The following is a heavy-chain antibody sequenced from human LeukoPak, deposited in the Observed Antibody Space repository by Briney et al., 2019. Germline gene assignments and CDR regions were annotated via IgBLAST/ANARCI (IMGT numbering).Heavy chain of an antibody. CDR1: GGSFSTYY. Sequence: SETLSLTCTVSGGSFSTYYWSWIRQPPGKGLEWIAYIYYSGSTNYNPSLQSRVTIPVDTSKNQFSLRLSSVTAADTAVYYCAREYSYYDSSGYYYGSGYFDYWGQGTLVTVSS. CDR2: IYYSGST. CDR3: AREYSYYDSSGYYYGSGYFDY. J-gene: IGHJ4*02. D-gene: IGHD3-22*01. V-gene: IGHV4-59*01.